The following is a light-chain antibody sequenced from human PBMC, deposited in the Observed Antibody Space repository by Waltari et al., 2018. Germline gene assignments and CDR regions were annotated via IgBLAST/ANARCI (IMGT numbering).Light chain of an antibody. CDR1: NIGSYS. CDR3: QVWHADIDPGV. V-gene: IGLV3-21*04. CDR2: YDS. J-gene: IGLJ1*01. Sequence: SYVLTQPPSVSVAPGETASITCGGDNIGSYSVHWYQQKPGQAPVLVIFYDSDRPSGVPGRLSGSNSGNTATLTITSVEAGDEARYYCQVWHADIDPGVFGTGTEVTVL.